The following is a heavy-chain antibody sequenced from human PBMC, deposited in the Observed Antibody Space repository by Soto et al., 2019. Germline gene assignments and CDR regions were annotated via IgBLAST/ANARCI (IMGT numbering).Heavy chain of an antibody. J-gene: IGHJ5*02. CDR1: GGSISSGGYY. V-gene: IGHV4-31*03. CDR3: ARGRSTAGNWFDP. Sequence: PSETLSLTCTVSGGSISSGGYYWRVILQHPGKGLEWIRYIYYSGSTYYNPSLKSRVTISVDTSKNQFSLKLSSVTAADTAVYYCARGRSTAGNWFDPWGQGTLVTVSS. CDR2: IYYSGST. D-gene: IGHD2-21*02.